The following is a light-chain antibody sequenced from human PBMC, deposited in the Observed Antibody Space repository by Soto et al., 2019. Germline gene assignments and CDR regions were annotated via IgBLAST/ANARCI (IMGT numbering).Light chain of an antibody. CDR2: DVS. CDR3: TSFTTNLAFV. CDR1: NNDIGADKF. Sequence: QSALTQPASVSGSPGQSITITCTGSNNDIGADKFVSWYQQHPGEAPKLIIFDVSNRPSRVSHRFSGSKSGNTASLTISRLQPEDESDYYCTSFTTNLAFVFGTGTKRTVL. J-gene: IGLJ1*01. V-gene: IGLV2-14*03.